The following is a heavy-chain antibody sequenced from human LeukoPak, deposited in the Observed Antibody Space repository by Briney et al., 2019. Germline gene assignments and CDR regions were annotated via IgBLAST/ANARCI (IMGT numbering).Heavy chain of an antibody. CDR1: GYAFSHFA. Sequence: GASVKVSCKASGYAFSHFAMNWVRQVPGQGLEWMGWIHTNTGNPTYGQGFTGRFVFSLDTSVSTAYLQISDMKAEDNAVYYCARKNSFDALDIWGLGTMVTVSS. J-gene: IGHJ3*02. V-gene: IGHV7-4-1*02. CDR3: ARKNSFDALDI. CDR2: IHTNTGNP. D-gene: IGHD1-7*01.